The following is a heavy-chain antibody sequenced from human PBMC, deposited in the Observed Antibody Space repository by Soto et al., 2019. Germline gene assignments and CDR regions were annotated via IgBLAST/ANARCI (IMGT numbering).Heavy chain of an antibody. CDR3: ARVEYNWNYVSYYYYSMDV. D-gene: IGHD1-7*01. CDR2: INHSGST. V-gene: IGHV4-34*01. J-gene: IGHJ6*02. Sequence: SEALSLTCAVYGGSFSGYYWSWIRQPPGKGLEWIGEINHSGSTNYNPSLKSRVTISVDTSKNQFSLKLSSVTAADTAVYYCARVEYNWNYVSYYYYSMDVWGQGTTVTVSS. CDR1: GGSFSGYY.